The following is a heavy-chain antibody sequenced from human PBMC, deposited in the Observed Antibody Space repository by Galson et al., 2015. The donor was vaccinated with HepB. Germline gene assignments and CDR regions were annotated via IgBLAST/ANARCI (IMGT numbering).Heavy chain of an antibody. V-gene: IGHV3-30*18. CDR2: ISYDGSNK. D-gene: IGHD1-26*01. J-gene: IGHJ4*02. Sequence: SLRLSCAASGFTFSSYGMHWVRQAPDKGLEWVAVISYDGSNKYYADSVKGRFTISRDNSKNTLYLQMNSLRAEDTAVYYCAKDNGRWELLEGDLGAFDYWGQGTLVTVSS. CDR1: GFTFSSYG. CDR3: AKDNGRWELLEGDLGAFDY.